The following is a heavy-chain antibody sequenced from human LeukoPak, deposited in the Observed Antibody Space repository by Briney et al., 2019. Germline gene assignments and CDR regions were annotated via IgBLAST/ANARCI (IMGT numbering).Heavy chain of an antibody. CDR3: ARPLYSSSWYEFSGYGMDV. CDR1: GFTFSSYW. V-gene: IGHV3-7*01. CDR2: IKQEGSEK. Sequence: GGPLRLSCPASGFTFSSYWMSWVRKAPGKGLEWVANIKQEGSEKYYVDSVKGRFTISRDNAKNSLYLQMNSLRAEDTAVYYCARPLYSSSWYEFSGYGMDVWGQGTTVTVSS. J-gene: IGHJ6*02. D-gene: IGHD6-13*01.